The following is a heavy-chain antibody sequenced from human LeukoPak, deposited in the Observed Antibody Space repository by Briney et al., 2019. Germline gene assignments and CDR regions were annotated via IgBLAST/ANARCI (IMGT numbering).Heavy chain of an antibody. J-gene: IGHJ6*03. CDR1: GGSISGNY. CDR2: IYYTGST. CDR3: ARDAASRKDRYCSGGSCYSSSNSLAVYYMDV. D-gene: IGHD2-15*01. Sequence: SETLSLTCTVSGGSISGNYWSWIRQPPGKGLEWIGYIYYTGSTNYSHSLKSRVTISVDTSKNQFSLRLSSVTAADTAVYYCARDAASRKDRYCSGGSCYSSSNSLAVYYMDVWGKGTTVTVSS. V-gene: IGHV4-59*01.